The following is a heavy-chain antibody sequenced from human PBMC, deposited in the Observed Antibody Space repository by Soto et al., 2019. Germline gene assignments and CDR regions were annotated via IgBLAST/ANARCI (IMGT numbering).Heavy chain of an antibody. J-gene: IGHJ4*02. CDR3: ARDATKEYYYDTRGIGSPFDY. CDR1: GFTFSKFG. D-gene: IGHD3-22*01. CDR2: ISFDGSTK. Sequence: QVQLVESGGGVVQPGRSLRLSCAASGFTFSKFGMHWVRQAPGKGLEWLAVISFDGSTKYHADSVKGRFTVSRDNSKNTLYLQMNSLRADDAAVYHCARDATKEYYYDTRGIGSPFDYWGQGTLVTVSS. V-gene: IGHV3-33*05.